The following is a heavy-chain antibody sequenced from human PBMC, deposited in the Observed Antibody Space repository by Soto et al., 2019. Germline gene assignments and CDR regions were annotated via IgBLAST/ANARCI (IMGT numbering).Heavy chain of an antibody. D-gene: IGHD3-22*01. V-gene: IGHV1-3*01. CDR3: ATPQDYDGCLDS. Sequence: GASVKVSCKASGYTFTNVGISWVRQAPGQRLEWMGWINVGNGNTRYSQKFQGRLTLTRDTPGNTAYLELNSLISEDTAVYYCATPQDYDGCLDSWGQGTLVTVSS. CDR2: INVGNGNT. CDR1: GYTFTNVG. J-gene: IGHJ4*02.